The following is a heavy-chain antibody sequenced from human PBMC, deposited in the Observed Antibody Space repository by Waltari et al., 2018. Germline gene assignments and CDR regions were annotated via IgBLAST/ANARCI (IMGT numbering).Heavy chain of an antibody. V-gene: IGHV1-69*14. D-gene: IGHD3-22*01. Sequence: QVQLVQSGAEVKKPGSSVKVSCKASGGPFSSYAISWVRQAPGQGLEWMGGIIPIFGTANYAQKFQGRVTITADKSTSTAYMELSSLRSEDTAVYYCARGPPDYYDSSGYAFDYWGQGTLVTVSS. CDR3: ARGPPDYYDSSGYAFDY. J-gene: IGHJ4*02. CDR1: GGPFSSYA. CDR2: IIPIFGTA.